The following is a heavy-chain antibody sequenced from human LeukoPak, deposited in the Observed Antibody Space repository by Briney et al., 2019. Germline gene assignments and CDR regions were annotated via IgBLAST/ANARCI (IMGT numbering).Heavy chain of an antibody. J-gene: IGHJ6*02. CDR3: ARFGGYYGMDA. CDR2: IYYSGST. CDR1: GGSISSGDYY. D-gene: IGHD3-16*01. V-gene: IGHV4-30-4*01. Sequence: SETLSLTCTVSGGSISSGDYYWSWIRQPPGKGLEWIGYIYYSGSTYYNPSLKSRVTISVDTSKNQFSLKLSSVTAADTAVYYCARFGGYYGMDAWGQGTTVTVSS.